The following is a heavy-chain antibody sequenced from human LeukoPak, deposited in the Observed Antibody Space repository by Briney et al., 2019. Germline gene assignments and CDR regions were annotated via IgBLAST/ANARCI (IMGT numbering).Heavy chain of an antibody. Sequence: GRSLRLSCAASGCTFSDYYMSWIRQAPGKGLEWVSYISSSGSGIYYADSVKGRFTISRDNAKNSLSLQMNSLRAEDTAVYYCASLNYDILTGYAPAYYFDYWGQGTLVTVSS. CDR2: ISSSGSGI. CDR1: GCTFSDYY. CDR3: ASLNYDILTGYAPAYYFDY. V-gene: IGHV3-11*01. D-gene: IGHD3-9*01. J-gene: IGHJ4*02.